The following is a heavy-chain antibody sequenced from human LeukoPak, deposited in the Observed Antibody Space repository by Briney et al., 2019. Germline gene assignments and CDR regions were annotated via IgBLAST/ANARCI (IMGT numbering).Heavy chain of an antibody. D-gene: IGHD5-24*01. J-gene: IGHJ4*02. V-gene: IGHV3-53*01. CDR3: ASSRWLQLLDY. CDR1: GFTVSSNY. Sequence: GGSLRLSCAASGFTVSSNYMSWVRQAPGKGLEWVSVIYSGGSTYCADSVKGRFTISRDNSENTLYLQMNSLRAEDTAVYYCASSRWLQLLDYWGQGTLVTVSS. CDR2: IYSGGST.